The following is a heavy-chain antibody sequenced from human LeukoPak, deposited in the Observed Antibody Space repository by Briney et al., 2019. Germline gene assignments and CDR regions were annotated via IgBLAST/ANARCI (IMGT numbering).Heavy chain of an antibody. J-gene: IGHJ4*02. D-gene: IGHD4-17*01. Sequence: GSLRLSCAASGFTFSTYAMHWVRQAPGKGLEWVAVIWSDSTNKYYADSVRGRFTISRDNSKNTLYLQMSSLRAEDTAMYYRARDRLTTVTTFHFDYWGQGTLVTVSS. CDR3: ARDRLTTVTTFHFDY. CDR1: GFTFSTYA. CDR2: IWSDSTNK. V-gene: IGHV3-33*01.